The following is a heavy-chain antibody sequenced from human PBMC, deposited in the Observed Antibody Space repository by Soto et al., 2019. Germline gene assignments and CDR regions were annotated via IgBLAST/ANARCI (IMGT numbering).Heavy chain of an antibody. CDR2: IVVGSGNT. Sequence: SVKVSCKASGFTFTSSAVQCVRQARGQRLEWIGWIVVGSGNTNYAQRFQGRVTITADRSTTTAYMEVSNLRSEDTAVYYCAKSPNPGSATSSYYGMDVWGQGTMVTVSS. V-gene: IGHV1-58*01. J-gene: IGHJ6*02. D-gene: IGHD7-27*01. CDR1: GFTFTSSA. CDR3: AKSPNPGSATSSYYGMDV.